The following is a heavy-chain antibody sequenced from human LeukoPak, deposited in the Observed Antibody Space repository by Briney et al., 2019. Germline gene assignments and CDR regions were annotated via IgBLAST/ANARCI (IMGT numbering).Heavy chain of an antibody. V-gene: IGHV3-43*01. Sequence: GGSLRLSCAASGFTFDDYTFHWVRQAPGKGLEWVSLISWNGGSTFYGDSVRDRFTISRDNSKNSLYLQMNSMRTEDTALYFCAREGSSSGFFDYWGQGTLVTVSS. CDR2: ISWNGGST. J-gene: IGHJ4*02. CDR3: AREGSSSGFFDY. D-gene: IGHD6-19*01. CDR1: GFTFDDYT.